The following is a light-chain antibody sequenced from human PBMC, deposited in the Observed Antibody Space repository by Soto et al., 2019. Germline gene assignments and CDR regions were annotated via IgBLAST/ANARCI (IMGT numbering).Light chain of an antibody. CDR1: QSISNH. CDR2: AAS. V-gene: IGKV1-39*01. J-gene: IGKJ5*01. CDR3: QQSYSDPPIT. Sequence: DIQMTQSPSSLSASVEDRVIITCRASQSISNHLNWYQQKPGKAPKLLIFAASSLQSGVPSRFSGSGSGTDFTLTISSLQPEDFATYYCQQSYSDPPITFGQGTRLEIK.